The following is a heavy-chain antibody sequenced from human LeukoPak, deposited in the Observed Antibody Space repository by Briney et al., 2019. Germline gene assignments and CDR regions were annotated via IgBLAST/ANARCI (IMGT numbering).Heavy chain of an antibody. V-gene: IGHV1-8*01. D-gene: IGHD4-23*01. Sequence: ASVKVSCKASGYTFTSYDINWVRQATGQGLEWMGWMNPNSGNTGYAQKFQGRVTMTRNTSISTAYMELSSLRSEDTAVYYCARGPPYYGGHAQDSWGQGTLVTVSS. J-gene: IGHJ4*02. CDR2: MNPNSGNT. CDR3: ARGPPYYGGHAQDS. CDR1: GYTFTSYD.